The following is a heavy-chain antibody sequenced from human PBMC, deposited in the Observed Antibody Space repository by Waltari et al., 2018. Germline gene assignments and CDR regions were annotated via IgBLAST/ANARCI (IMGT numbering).Heavy chain of an antibody. CDR2: VGCSGGST. J-gene: IGHJ5*02. CDR1: GFTFSSYA. D-gene: IGHD3-3*01. V-gene: IGHV3-23*01. Sequence: EVQLLESGGGLVQPGGSLRLSCAASGFTFSSYAMSWVRQAPGKGLDGVSAVGCSGGSTYYAGSVKGRFTMSRDNSKNTLYLQMNSLRAEDTAVYYCAKDSWRAENWFDPWGQGTLVTVSS. CDR3: AKDSWRAENWFDP.